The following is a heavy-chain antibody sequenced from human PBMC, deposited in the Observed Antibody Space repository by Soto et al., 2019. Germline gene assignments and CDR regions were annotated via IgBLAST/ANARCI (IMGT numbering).Heavy chain of an antibody. CDR3: ARATQWLNWSDP. D-gene: IGHD6-19*01. CDR1: GFTFSSYS. V-gene: IGHV3-48*01. CDR2: ISSSSSTI. Sequence: EVQLVESGGGLVQPGGSLRLSCAASGFTFSSYSMNWVRQAPGKGLEWVSYISSSSSTIYYADSVKGRFTISRDNAKNSLYLQLNSLRAEDTAVYYCARATQWLNWSDPWGQGTLATVSS. J-gene: IGHJ5*02.